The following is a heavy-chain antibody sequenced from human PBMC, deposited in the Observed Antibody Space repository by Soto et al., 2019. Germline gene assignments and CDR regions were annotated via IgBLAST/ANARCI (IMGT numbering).Heavy chain of an antibody. D-gene: IGHD2-2*01. J-gene: IGHJ6*02. CDR3: AKDIGAAAPSAYYYYGMDV. CDR2: ISWNSGSI. Sequence: GGSLRLSCAASGFTFDDYAMHWVRQAPGKGLEWVSGISWNSGSIGYADSVKGRFTISRDNAKNSLYLQMNSLRAEDTALYYCAKDIGAAAPSAYYYYGMDVWGQGTTVTVSS. V-gene: IGHV3-9*01. CDR1: GFTFDDYA.